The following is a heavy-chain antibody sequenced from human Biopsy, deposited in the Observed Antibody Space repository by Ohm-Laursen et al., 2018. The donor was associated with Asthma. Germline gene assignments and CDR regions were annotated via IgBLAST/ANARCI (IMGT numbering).Heavy chain of an antibody. CDR1: GFTFSSFG. CDR3: AKDERAYYGSDSKYMQPVPLGD. D-gene: IGHD2-21*01. J-gene: IGHJ4*02. CDR2: ISNDGSDE. Sequence: RSLRLSCAASGFTFSSFGMHWVRQAPGKGLEWVALISNDGSDEYYADSVKGRFTISRDKSDNTLYLQMNSLTAEDTAVYHCAKDERAYYGSDSKYMQPVPLGDWGQGTVVIVSA. V-gene: IGHV3-30*18.